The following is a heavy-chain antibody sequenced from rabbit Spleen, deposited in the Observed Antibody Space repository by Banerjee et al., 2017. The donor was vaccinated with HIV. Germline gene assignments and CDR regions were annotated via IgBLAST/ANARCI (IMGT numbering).Heavy chain of an antibody. V-gene: IGHV1S45*01. Sequence: QEQLVESGGGLVQPEGSLKLSCTASGFSFSEKEVMCWVRQAPGKGLEWIACINAATGKPVYATWAKGRFTISRTSSTTVTLRMTSLTAADRATYFCARDLVGVIGWNFYLWGQGTLVTVS. CDR1: GFSFSEKEV. J-gene: IGHJ4*01. D-gene: IGHD1-1*01. CDR3: ARDLVGVIGWNFYL. CDR2: INAATGKP.